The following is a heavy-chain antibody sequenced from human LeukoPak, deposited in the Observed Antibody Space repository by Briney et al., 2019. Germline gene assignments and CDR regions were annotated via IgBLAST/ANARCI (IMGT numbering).Heavy chain of an antibody. D-gene: IGHD2-21*02. V-gene: IGHV3-7*01. CDR3: ARSIIVVVTATDAFDG. Sequence: WGSLRLSWAASGFTFDWYWMSLVRQAPGKGLGWVADIKADGSWKYHVDSVKGRFTISRDNAKNSLYLQMNSLRAEDTAMYYCARSIIVVVTATDAFDGWGRGTMVTVSS. CDR2: IKADGSWK. CDR1: GFTFDWYW. J-gene: IGHJ3*01.